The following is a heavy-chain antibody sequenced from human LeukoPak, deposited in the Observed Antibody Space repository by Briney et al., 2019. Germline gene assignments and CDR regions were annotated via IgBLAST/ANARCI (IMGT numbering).Heavy chain of an antibody. V-gene: IGHV4-39*01. J-gene: IGHJ3*02. CDR1: GGSISSSSYY. CDR2: IYYSGST. D-gene: IGHD1-26*01. CDR3: ASPLLGGAPPLRAFDI. Sequence: SETLSLTCTVSGGSISSSSYYWGWIRQPPGKGLEWIGSIYYSGSTYYNPSLKSRVTISVDTPKNQFSLKLSSVTAADTAVYYCASPLLGGAPPLRAFDIWGQGTMVTVSS.